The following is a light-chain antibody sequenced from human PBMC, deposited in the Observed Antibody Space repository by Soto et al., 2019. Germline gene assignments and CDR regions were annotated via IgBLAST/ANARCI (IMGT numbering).Light chain of an antibody. V-gene: IGKV3-11*01. CDR3: QQRSNWPPT. J-gene: IGKJ2*01. CDR2: DAS. CDR1: QSVSSY. Sequence: EIVLTQSPATLSLSPGERATLSCRASQSVSSYLAWYQQKPGQAPRLLIYDASNRATGIPARFSGSGSGTGFTLTISSLEPEDFAVYYCQQRSNWPPTLGQGTKHEIK.